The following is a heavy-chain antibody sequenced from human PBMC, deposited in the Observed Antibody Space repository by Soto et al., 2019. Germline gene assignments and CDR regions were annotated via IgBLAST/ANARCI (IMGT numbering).Heavy chain of an antibody. V-gene: IGHV1-2*02. D-gene: IGHD3-3*01. CDR3: ARVTRVDWYDFDN. Sequence: QVQLVQSGAEVKKPGASVKVSCKASGYAFSDNHIHWVRQAPGQRPECMGWINPKSGGANFAQKFRGMVILTRDTSFSTAYMAPTNLRSDDTAFYYCARVTRVDWYDFDNWGPGTLVTVSS. CDR1: GYAFSDNH. CDR2: INPKSGGA. J-gene: IGHJ4*02.